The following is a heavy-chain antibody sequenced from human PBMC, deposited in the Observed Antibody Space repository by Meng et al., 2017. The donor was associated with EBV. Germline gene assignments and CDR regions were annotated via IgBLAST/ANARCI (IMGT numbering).Heavy chain of an antibody. J-gene: IGHJ4*02. CDR2: IYDGGTT. CDR1: GASVSGGTFH. V-gene: IGHV4-61*01. Sequence: QVHPPDAGPGLVKPSETRFLTCTGSGASVSGGTFHWSWIRQPPGKELQWIGYIYDGGTTIYNPSLKSRVTIFLDTSRNQFSLGLRSVTTADTAVYYCAKSSSSTPGVVDSWGQGTLVTVSS. CDR3: AKSSSSTPGVVDS. D-gene: IGHD2-2*01.